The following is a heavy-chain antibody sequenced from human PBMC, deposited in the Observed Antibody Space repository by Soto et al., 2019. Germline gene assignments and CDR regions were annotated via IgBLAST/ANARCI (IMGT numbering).Heavy chain of an antibody. D-gene: IGHD6-19*01. CDR3: ARDLFNSVAVAGHFDY. CDR2: ISYDGSNK. V-gene: IGHV3-30-3*01. CDR1: GFTFSSYA. J-gene: IGHJ4*02. Sequence: GGSLRLSCAASGFTFSSYAMHWVRQAPGKGLEWVAVISYDGSNKYYADSVKGRFTISRDNSKNTPYLQMNSLRAEDTAVYYCARDLFNSVAVAGHFDYWGQGTLVTVSS.